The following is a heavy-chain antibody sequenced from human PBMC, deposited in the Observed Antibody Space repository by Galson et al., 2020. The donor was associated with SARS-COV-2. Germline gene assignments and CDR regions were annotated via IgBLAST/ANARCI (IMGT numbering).Heavy chain of an antibody. D-gene: IGHD3-10*01. V-gene: IGHV3-30*18. J-gene: IGHJ5*02. CDR1: GFTFSSYG. CDR2: ISYDGSNK. CDR3: ANTYYYGSGSYSVWFDP. Sequence: GGSLRLSCAASGFTFSSYGMHWVRQAPGKGLEWVAVISYDGSNKYYADSVKGRFTISRDNSKNTLYLQMNSLRAEDTAVYYCANTYYYGSGSYSVWFDPWGQGTLVTVSS.